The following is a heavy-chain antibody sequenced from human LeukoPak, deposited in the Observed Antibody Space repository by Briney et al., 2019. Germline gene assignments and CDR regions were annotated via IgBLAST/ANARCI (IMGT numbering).Heavy chain of an antibody. Sequence: ASVTVSFKSSGGTFSIYAISWVRQAPGQGLEWMGGIIPIFGTANYAQKFQGRVTITADKSTSTAYMELSSLRSEDTAVDYCARDHHVVAAGGQLRYFDYWGQGTLVTVSS. D-gene: IGHD2-15*01. V-gene: IGHV1-69*06. CDR2: IIPIFGTA. CDR3: ARDHHVVAAGGQLRYFDY. CDR1: GGTFSIYA. J-gene: IGHJ4*02.